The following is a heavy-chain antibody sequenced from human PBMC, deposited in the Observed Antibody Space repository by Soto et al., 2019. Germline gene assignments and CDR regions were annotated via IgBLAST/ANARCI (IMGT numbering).Heavy chain of an antibody. J-gene: IGHJ4*02. CDR2: ISSNGGST. Sequence: GGSLRLSCAVSGFTFSSYAMHWVRQAPGKGLEYVSAISSNGGSTYYANSVKGRFTISRDNSKNTLYLQMGSLRAEDMAVYYCARQWLDSYYFDYWGQGTLVTVSS. D-gene: IGHD6-19*01. CDR3: ARQWLDSYYFDY. V-gene: IGHV3-64*01. CDR1: GFTFSSYA.